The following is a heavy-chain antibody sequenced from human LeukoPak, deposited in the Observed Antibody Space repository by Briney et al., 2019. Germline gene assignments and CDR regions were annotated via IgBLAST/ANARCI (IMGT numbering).Heavy chain of an antibody. D-gene: IGHD3-3*01. CDR3: AKDPTIFGVVMSGMDV. Sequence: PGGSLRLSCAASGFTFSSYGMHWVRQAPGKGLEWVAVISYDGSNKYYADSVKGRFTISRDNSKNTLYLQMNSLRAEDTAVYYCAKDPTIFGVVMSGMDVWGQETTVTVSS. J-gene: IGHJ6*02. V-gene: IGHV3-30*18. CDR1: GFTFSSYG. CDR2: ISYDGSNK.